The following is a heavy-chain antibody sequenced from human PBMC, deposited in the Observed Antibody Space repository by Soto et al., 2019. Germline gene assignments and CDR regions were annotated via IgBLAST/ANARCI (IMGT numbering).Heavy chain of an antibody. CDR2: IYYSGST. CDR3: AATDTVTTPVISFDY. D-gene: IGHD4-17*01. CDR1: GGSISSGGYY. J-gene: IGHJ4*02. Sequence: QVQLQESGPGLVKPSQTLSLTCTVSGGSISSGGYYWSWIRQHPGKGLEWIGYIYYSGSTYYNPSLKSRVTIPVDTSKNQFSLKLSSVTAADTAVYYCAATDTVTTPVISFDYWGQGTLVTVSS. V-gene: IGHV4-31*03.